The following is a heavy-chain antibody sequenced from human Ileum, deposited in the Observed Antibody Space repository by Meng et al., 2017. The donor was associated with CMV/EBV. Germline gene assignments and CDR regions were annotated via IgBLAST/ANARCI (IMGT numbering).Heavy chain of an antibody. CDR3: AKDQGYSYGYYFDY. V-gene: IGHV3-23*01. CDR2: ISGTGSST. Sequence: SGFTFSTYAMQWVRQAPGKGLEWVSTISGTGSSTYYADSVKGRLTISRDNSKNTLYLQVNSLRVEDTAIYYCAKDQGYSYGYYFDYWGQGTVVTVSS. CDR1: GFTFSTYA. J-gene: IGHJ4*02. D-gene: IGHD5-18*01.